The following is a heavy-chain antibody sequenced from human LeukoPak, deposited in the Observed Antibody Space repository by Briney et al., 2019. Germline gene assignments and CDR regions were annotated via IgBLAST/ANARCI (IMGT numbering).Heavy chain of an antibody. V-gene: IGHV3-21*01. CDR2: ISSGSSHI. D-gene: IGHD4-17*01. CDR1: RFTFSIYR. Sequence: GVSLTLSCTASRFTFSIYRMIWVRRAPGKGLEGVTSISSGSSHIYYTVYEKGRFTISRDNAKNSLYLQIKSLRAADTAVYYCARGIRLLVYWGEGALVTVSS. J-gene: IGHJ4*02. CDR3: ARGIRLLVY.